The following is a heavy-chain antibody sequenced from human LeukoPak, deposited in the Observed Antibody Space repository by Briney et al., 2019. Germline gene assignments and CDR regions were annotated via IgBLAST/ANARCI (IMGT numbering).Heavy chain of an antibody. V-gene: IGHV3-21*01. Sequence: GGSLRLSCAASGFTFSTYSMTWVRQAPGKGLEWVSSISSDTDYIYYADSVKGRFTISRDNAKNLLYLQMNSLRAEDTAVYYCTRDGPSRDGYDSFDYWGQGTLVTVSS. CDR2: ISSDTDYI. CDR1: GFTFSTYS. J-gene: IGHJ4*02. D-gene: IGHD5-24*01. CDR3: TRDGPSRDGYDSFDY.